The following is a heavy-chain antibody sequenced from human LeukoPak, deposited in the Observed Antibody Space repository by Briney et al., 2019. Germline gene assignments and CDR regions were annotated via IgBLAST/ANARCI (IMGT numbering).Heavy chain of an antibody. D-gene: IGHD3-22*01. CDR1: GYTFTSYG. CDR3: ARPILYYYDSSGYYDY. J-gene: IGHJ4*02. V-gene: IGHV1-18*01. Sequence: ASVKVSCKXSGYTFTSYGISWVRQAPGQGLEGMGWISAYNGNTNYAQKLQGRVTMTTDTSTSTAYMELRSLRSDDTAVYYCARPILYYYDSSGYYDYWGQGTLVTVSS. CDR2: ISAYNGNT.